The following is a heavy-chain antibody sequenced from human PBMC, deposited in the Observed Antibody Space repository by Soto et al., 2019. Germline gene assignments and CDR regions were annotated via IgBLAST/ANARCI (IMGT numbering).Heavy chain of an antibody. J-gene: IGHJ5*02. CDR2: IHYTGNT. D-gene: IGHD2-2*01. Sequence: TSETLSLTCTVSGGSISDYYWNWIRQPPGKGLEWIGFIHYTGNTNYNPSLKSRVAISVDTSKNQFSVKLTSVTAADTAVYYCARGNQYHRNDDWFDTWGQGTLVTVSS. CDR3: ARGNQYHRNDDWFDT. V-gene: IGHV4-59*01. CDR1: GGSISDYY.